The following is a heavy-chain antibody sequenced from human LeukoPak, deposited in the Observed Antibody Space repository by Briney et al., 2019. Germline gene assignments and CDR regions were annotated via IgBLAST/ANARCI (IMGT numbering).Heavy chain of an antibody. CDR3: QVGATNFDY. V-gene: IGHV3-30*12. CDR1: GFTFSSYG. D-gene: IGHD1-26*01. J-gene: IGHJ4*02. CDR2: ISYDGSNK. Sequence: GGSLRLSCAASGFTFSSYGMHWVRQAPGKGLEWVAVISYDGSNKYYADSVKGRFTISRDNAKNSLYLQMNSLRAEDTAVYYCQVGATNFDYWGQGTLVTVSS.